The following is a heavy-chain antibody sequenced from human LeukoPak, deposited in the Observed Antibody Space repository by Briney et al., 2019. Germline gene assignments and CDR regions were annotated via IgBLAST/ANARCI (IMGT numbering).Heavy chain of an antibody. V-gene: IGHV3-66*01. CDR2: LYSGGSA. J-gene: IGHJ1*01. CDR3: ARDRYTDMSGAQYFQD. CDR1: GFTVSSNS. D-gene: IGHD5-18*01. Sequence: GGSLRLSCAASGFTVSSNSMSWVRQAPGKGLEWVSVLYSGGSAFFADSVKDRFFISRDNSKNTLNLQMNSLRVEDTAVYYCARDRYTDMSGAQYFQDWGQGTLVTVSS.